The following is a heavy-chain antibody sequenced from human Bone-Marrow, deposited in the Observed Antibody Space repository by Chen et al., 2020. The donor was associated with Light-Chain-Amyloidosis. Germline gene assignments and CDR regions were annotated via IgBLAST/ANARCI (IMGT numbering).Heavy chain of an antibody. J-gene: IGHJ4*02. V-gene: IGHV4-31*03. D-gene: IGHD3-22*01. CDR2: IYYGGNS. CDR1: CDSISSGPHY. Sequence: QVQLQESGPGLVKPSQTLSLTCTVSCDSISSGPHYWTWIRQHPGRGLEWIGYIYYGGNSRYNPSLMSRVTISLDTSKNQFSLNLSSVTAADTAVYYCARGTMTSVDWSYYCDFWGQGTLVTVSS. CDR3: ARGTMTSVDWSYYCDF.